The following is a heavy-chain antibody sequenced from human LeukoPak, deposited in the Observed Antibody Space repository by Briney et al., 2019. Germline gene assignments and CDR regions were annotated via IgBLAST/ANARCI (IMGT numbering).Heavy chain of an antibody. D-gene: IGHD4-23*01. CDR3: ARGLYGGGAYYYYYMDV. CDR1: GGSISSGDYY. J-gene: IGHJ6*03. CDR2: IYNSGST. Sequence: PSETLSLTCTVSGGSISSGDYYWSWIREPPGKGLEWIGYIYNSGSTYYNPSLKSRVTISVDTSKNQFSLKLSSVTAADTAVYYCARGLYGGGAYYYYYMDVWGKGTTVTVSS. V-gene: IGHV4-30-4*08.